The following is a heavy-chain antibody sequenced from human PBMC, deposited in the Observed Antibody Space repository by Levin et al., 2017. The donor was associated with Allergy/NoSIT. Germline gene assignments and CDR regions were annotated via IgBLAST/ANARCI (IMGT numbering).Heavy chain of an antibody. D-gene: IGHD2-15*01. CDR1: GGSISSYY. Sequence: SETLSLTCTVSGGSISSYYWSWIRQPPGKGLEWIGYIYYSGSTNYNPSLKSRVTISVDTSKNQFSLKLSSVTAADTAVYYCARYSNGRRLDYWGQGTLVTVSS. J-gene: IGHJ4*02. V-gene: IGHV4-59*01. CDR3: ARYSNGRRLDY. CDR2: IYYSGST.